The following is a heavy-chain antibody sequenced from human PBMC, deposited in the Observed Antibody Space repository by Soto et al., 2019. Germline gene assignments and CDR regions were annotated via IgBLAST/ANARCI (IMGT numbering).Heavy chain of an antibody. V-gene: IGHV1-18*01. J-gene: IGHJ6*02. Sequence: ASVKVSCKASGYTFTSYGISWVRQAPVQGLEWMGWISAYDGNTNYAQKLQGRVTMTTDTSTSTAYMGLRSLRSDDTAVYYCARDGWIQFSGYSHYGMEFWGQGTPVTVSS. CDR1: GYTFTSYG. CDR2: ISAYDGNT. CDR3: ARDGWIQFSGYSHYGMEF. D-gene: IGHD5-18*01.